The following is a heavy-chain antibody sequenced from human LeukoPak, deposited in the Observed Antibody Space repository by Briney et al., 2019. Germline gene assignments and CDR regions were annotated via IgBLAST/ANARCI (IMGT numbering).Heavy chain of an antibody. V-gene: IGHV3-43D*03. CDR2: ISWDGGST. CDR1: GFTFDDYA. D-gene: IGHD6-19*01. J-gene: IGHJ4*02. CDR3: AKDISPRYSISSGWSRPDY. Sequence: GGSLRLSCAASGFTFDDYAMHWVRQAPGKGLEWVSLISWDGGSTYYADSVKGRFTISRDNSKNSLYLQTNSLRAEDTALYYCAKDISPRYSISSGWSRPDYWGQGTLVTVSS.